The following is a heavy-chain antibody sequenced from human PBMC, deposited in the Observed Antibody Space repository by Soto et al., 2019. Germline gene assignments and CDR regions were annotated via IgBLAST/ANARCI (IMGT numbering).Heavy chain of an antibody. V-gene: IGHV1-3*01. CDR1: GYTFTNYA. CDR3: ARAGFCSTSSCSRAFDI. J-gene: IGHJ3*02. Sequence: ASVKVSCKASGYTFTNYAMHWVRQAPGQRPEWMGWINAGNGNTKFSQRFQGRVTITRDTSANIAYMELSSLTSEDTAVYYCARAGFCSTSSCSRAFDIWGQGTMVTVSS. D-gene: IGHD2-2*01. CDR2: INAGNGNT.